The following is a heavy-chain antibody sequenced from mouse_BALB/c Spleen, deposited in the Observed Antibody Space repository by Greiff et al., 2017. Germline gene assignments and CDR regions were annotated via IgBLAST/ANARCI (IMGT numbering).Heavy chain of an antibody. CDR3: VRDGNYGAY. CDR1: GFSLTSYD. Sequence: QVQLKQSGPGLVAPSQSLSITCTVSGFSLTSYDISWIRQPPGKGLEWLGVIWTGGGTNYNSAFMSRLSISKDNSKSQVFLKMNSLQTDDTAIYYCVRDGNYGAYWGQGTLVTVSA. V-gene: IGHV2-9-2*01. D-gene: IGHD2-1*01. J-gene: IGHJ3*01. CDR2: IWTGGGT.